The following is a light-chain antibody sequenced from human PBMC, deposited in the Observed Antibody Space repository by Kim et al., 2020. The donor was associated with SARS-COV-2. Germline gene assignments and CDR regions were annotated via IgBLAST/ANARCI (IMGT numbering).Light chain of an antibody. CDR3: QQYNSSSPT. Sequence: ASIGDRVTITCRASQSISAWLAWDQQKPGKAPKVLIYDASSLQSGVPSRFSGSGSGTKFTLTINSLQPDDFATYFCQQYNSSSPTFGQGTKVDIK. V-gene: IGKV1-5*01. CDR1: QSISAW. CDR2: DAS. J-gene: IGKJ1*01.